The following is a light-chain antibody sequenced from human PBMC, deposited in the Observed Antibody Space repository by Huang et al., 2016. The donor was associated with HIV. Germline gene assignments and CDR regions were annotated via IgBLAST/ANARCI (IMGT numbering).Light chain of an antibody. J-gene: IGKJ5*01. CDR3: QQYDNWPLT. V-gene: IGKV3-15*01. CDR2: GAS. Sequence: ERVMTQSPATLSVAPGERVTLSCRASHSVSSNLAWYQQKPGQAPRLLIHGASTRATGIPARFSGSGSGTEFTLAISSLQSEDSGVYFCQQYDNWPLTFGQGTLLEIK. CDR1: HSVSSN.